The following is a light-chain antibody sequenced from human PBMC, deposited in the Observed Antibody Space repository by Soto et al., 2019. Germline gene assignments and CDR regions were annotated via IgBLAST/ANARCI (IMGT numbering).Light chain of an antibody. J-gene: IGKJ1*01. CDR2: KVS. CDR1: HSLVDSDGNTY. V-gene: IGKV2-30*01. CDR3: MQGTQWPPMT. Sequence: DVVLTQSPLSLPVTLGQSASISCRSSHSLVDSDGNTYLHWYQQRPGQSPRRLIYKVSNRDSGVPDRFSGSGSGTDFTLKISRVETEDVGVYYCMQGTQWPPMTFGQGTKVEIK.